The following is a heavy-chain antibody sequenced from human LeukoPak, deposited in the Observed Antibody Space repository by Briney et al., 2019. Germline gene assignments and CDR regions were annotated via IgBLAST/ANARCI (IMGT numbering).Heavy chain of an antibody. CDR3: ARGPSTPGYYYMDV. CDR1: GFTFSSYS. Sequence: GGSLRLSCAASGFTFSSYSMNWVRQAPGKGLEWVSYMSSGSSTIYYADSVKGRFTISRDNAANSLYLQMNSLRAEDTAIYYCARGPSTPGYYYMDVWGKGTTVTVSS. V-gene: IGHV3-48*01. D-gene: IGHD2-15*01. CDR2: MSSGSSTI. J-gene: IGHJ6*03.